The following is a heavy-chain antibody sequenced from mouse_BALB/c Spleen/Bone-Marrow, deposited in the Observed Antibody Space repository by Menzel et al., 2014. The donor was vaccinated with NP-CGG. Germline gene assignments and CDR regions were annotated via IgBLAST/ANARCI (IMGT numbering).Heavy chain of an antibody. V-gene: IGHV10-1*02. CDR2: IRSKSNNYGT. Sequence: DVKLVESGGGLVQPKGSLKLSCAASGFTFXTYAMNWVRQAPGKGLEWVARIRSKSNNYGTNYADSVKDRFTISRDDSQSMLYLQMNNLKTEDTAMFYCVRQGDGYYNWYFDVWGAGTTVTVSS. D-gene: IGHD2-3*01. CDR1: GFTFXTYA. J-gene: IGHJ1*01. CDR3: VRQGDGYYNWYFDV.